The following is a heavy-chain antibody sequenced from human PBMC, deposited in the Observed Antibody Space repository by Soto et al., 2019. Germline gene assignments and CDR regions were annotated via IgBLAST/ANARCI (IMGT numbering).Heavy chain of an antibody. CDR1: GFTFSDYY. J-gene: IGHJ4*02. CDR3: ARDVYRGSGNYYNLQPFGY. Sequence: QVHLVESGGGLVKPGGSLRLSCAASGFTFSDYYMTWIRQAPGKGLEFISYISHNSSHAGYADSVKGRFTISRDNAGNSLYLQMNRLRAADTAVYFCARDVYRGSGNYYNLQPFGYWGQGTLVTVSS. CDR2: ISHNSSHA. D-gene: IGHD3-10*01. V-gene: IGHV3-11*06.